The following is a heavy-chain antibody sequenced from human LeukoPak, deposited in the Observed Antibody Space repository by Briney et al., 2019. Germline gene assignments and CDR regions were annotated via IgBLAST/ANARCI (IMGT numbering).Heavy chain of an antibody. CDR1: GYTFTSYA. CDR3: ARGTSITMIVVVGREVKAPFDY. CDR2: ITPSGGT. V-gene: IGHV1-2*02. D-gene: IGHD3-22*01. J-gene: IGHJ4*02. Sequence: GASVKVSCKASGYTFTSYAIHWVRQAPGQGLEWMGWITPSGGTDYPQKFQGRVTMTRDTSISTAYMELSRLRSDDTAVYYCARGTSITMIVVVGREVKAPFDYWGQGTLVTVSS.